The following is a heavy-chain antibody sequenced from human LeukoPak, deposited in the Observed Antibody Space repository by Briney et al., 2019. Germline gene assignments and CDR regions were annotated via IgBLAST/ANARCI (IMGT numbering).Heavy chain of an antibody. CDR3: VKSQSLVIGGYFDY. D-gene: IGHD6-19*01. CDR2: ISSNGGST. V-gene: IGHV3-64D*09. Sequence: GGSLRPSCSASGFSFSNCVMNWVRQAPGKGLEYVSGISSNGGSTDYADSGKGRFTISRDNSKSALYLQMSSLRAEDTAVYYCVKSQSLVIGGYFDYWGQGTLVTVSS. J-gene: IGHJ4*02. CDR1: GFSFSNCV.